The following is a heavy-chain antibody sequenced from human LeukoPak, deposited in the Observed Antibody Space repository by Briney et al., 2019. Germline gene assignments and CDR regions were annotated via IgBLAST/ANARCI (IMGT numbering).Heavy chain of an antibody. V-gene: IGHV3-7*01. CDR3: ARGSSSAFDI. CDR1: GFIFSSYR. D-gene: IGHD6-6*01. J-gene: IGHJ3*02. Sequence: GGSLRLSCAVSGFIFSSYRMNWVRQAPGKGLEWVASIKQDGSEKYYVDSVKGRFTISRDNAKNSLSLQMNSLRPEDTAAYYCARGSSSAFDIWGQGTMVTVSS. CDR2: IKQDGSEK.